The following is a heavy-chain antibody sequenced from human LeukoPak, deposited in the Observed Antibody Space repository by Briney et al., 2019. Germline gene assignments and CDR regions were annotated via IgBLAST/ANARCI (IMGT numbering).Heavy chain of an antibody. J-gene: IGHJ4*02. D-gene: IGHD3-10*01. Sequence: PSETLSLTCTVSGGSITDYYWSWIRQSPGKGLEWIGYIYYSGSTNYNTSLKSRVTISVDKSKNQFSLKLSSVTAADTAVYYCATVSAFFYDSGSYYTFDYWGQGTLVTVSS. CDR2: IYYSGST. CDR1: GGSITDYY. V-gene: IGHV4-59*12. CDR3: ATVSAFFYDSGSYYTFDY.